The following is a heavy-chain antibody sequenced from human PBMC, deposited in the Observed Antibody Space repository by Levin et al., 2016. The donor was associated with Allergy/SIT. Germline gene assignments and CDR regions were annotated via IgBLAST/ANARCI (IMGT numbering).Heavy chain of an antibody. CDR1: GFSFSSFA. V-gene: IGHV3-23*01. CDR2: ITGSGANT. Sequence: GGSLRLSCAGSGFSFSSFAMSWMRQAPGQGPEWVAGITGSGANTFYADSVKGRFTISRDNSKNTLYLQMNSLRVEDTAIYYCAKEIAMTSYPCLDHWGQGTRVTVSA. J-gene: IGHJ4*02. CDR3: AKEIAMTSYPCLDH. D-gene: IGHD3-16*02.